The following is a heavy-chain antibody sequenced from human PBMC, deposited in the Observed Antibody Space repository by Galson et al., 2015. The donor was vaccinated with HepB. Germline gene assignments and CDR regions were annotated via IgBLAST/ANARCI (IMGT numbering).Heavy chain of an antibody. CDR1: GFTFSDHY. D-gene: IGHD7-27*01. J-gene: IGHJ2*01. CDR2: TRNKVKSYTT. CDR3: VRPAGDMRYFDL. Sequence: SLRLSCAASGFTFSDHYMDWVRQAPGKGLEWVARTRNKVKSYTTEYAASVKGRFIISRDDSKNSLYLQMNSLKTEDTAVYYCVRPAGDMRYFDLWGRGTLVTVSS. V-gene: IGHV3-72*01.